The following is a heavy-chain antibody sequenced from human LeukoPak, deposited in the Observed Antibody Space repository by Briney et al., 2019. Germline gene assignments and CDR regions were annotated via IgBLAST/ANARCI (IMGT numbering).Heavy chain of an antibody. D-gene: IGHD1-26*01. CDR1: GFTFGDYA. V-gene: IGHV3-21*04. CDR3: ARDRSYGAFDY. CDR2: ISSSSSYI. J-gene: IGHJ4*02. Sequence: GGSLRLSCTASGFTFGDYAMSWFRQAPGKGLEWVSSISSSSSYIYYADSVKGRFTISRDNAKNSLYLHMNSLRAEDTALYSCARDRSYGAFDYWGQGTLVTVSS.